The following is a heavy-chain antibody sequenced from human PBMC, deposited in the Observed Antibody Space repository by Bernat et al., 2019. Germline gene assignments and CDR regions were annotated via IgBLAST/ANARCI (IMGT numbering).Heavy chain of an antibody. V-gene: IGHV3-30*01. J-gene: IGHJ6*03. CDR2: ISYDGSNK. D-gene: IGHD3-3*01. CDR1: GFTFSSYA. CDR3: ARGGRHGVVHSPYYMDV. Sequence: QVQLVESGGGVVQPGRSLRLSCAASGFTFSSYAMHWVRQAPGKGLEWVAVISYDGSNKYYADSVKGRFTISRDNSKNTLYLQMNSLRAEDTAVYYCARGGRHGVVHSPYYMDVWGKGTTVTVSS.